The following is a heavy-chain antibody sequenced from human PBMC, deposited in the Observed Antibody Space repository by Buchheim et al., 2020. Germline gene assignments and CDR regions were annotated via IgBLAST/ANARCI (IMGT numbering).Heavy chain of an antibody. V-gene: IGHV3-30-3*01. D-gene: IGHD2-2*02. Sequence: QVQLVESGGGVVQPGRSLRLSCAASGFTFSSYAMHWVRQAPGKGLEWVAVISYDGSNKYYADSVKGRFTISRANYKNTLYMQMNSLRAEDTAVYYCSRDDCSSTSCYIDYYYYGMDVWGQGTT. J-gene: IGHJ6*02. CDR3: SRDDCSSTSCYIDYYYYGMDV. CDR2: ISYDGSNK. CDR1: GFTFSSYA.